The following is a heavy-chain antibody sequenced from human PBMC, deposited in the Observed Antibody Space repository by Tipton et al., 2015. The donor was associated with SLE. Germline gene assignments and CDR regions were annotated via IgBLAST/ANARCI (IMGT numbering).Heavy chain of an antibody. CDR1: GFTFSTYA. CDR2: IYSGERT. Sequence: GSLRLSCAASGFTFSTYAMSWVRQAPGKGLEWVSVIYSGERTSYADSVTGRFIISRDNSKHTLYLQMNSLGGEDTAVYYCAKSDVLEWLSDTEHFIDYWGQGTLVTVSS. D-gene: IGHD3-3*01. V-gene: IGHV3-23*03. J-gene: IGHJ4*02. CDR3: AKSDVLEWLSDTEHFIDY.